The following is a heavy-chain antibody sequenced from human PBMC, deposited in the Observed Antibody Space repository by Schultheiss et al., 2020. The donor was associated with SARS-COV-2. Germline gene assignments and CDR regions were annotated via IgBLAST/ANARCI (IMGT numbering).Heavy chain of an antibody. J-gene: IGHJ6*02. V-gene: IGHV4-61*08. CDR1: GGSISSGGYY. Sequence: SETLSLTCTVSGGSISSGGYYWSWIRQHPGKGLERIGYIYYSGSTNYNPSLKSRVTISVDTSKNQFSLKLSSVTAADTAVYYCARRSSVYYYYGMDVWGQGTTVTVSS. CDR2: IYYSGST. CDR3: ARRSSVYYYYGMDV.